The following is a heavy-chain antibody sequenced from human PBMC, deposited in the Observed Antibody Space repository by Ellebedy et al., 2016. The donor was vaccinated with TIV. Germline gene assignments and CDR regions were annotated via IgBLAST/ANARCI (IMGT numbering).Heavy chain of an antibody. CDR1: GFPFISDA. D-gene: IGHD2-2*01. CDR3: AKDQYQNGMDV. J-gene: IGHJ6*02. CDR2: INGEGGNT. Sequence: PGGSLRLSCAASGFPFISDAMTWVRQAPGKGLEWVPSINGEGGNTYYADSVKGRFTISRDNPKNTLYLQMNSLGAEDKAVYYCAKDQYQNGMDVWGQGTTVTVSS. V-gene: IGHV3-23*01.